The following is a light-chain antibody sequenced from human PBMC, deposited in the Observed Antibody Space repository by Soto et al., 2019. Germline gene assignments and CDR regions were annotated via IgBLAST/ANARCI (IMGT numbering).Light chain of an antibody. CDR2: GNS. V-gene: IGLV1-40*01. CDR1: SSNIGAGYD. Sequence: QSVLTQPTSVSVAPGQRVTISCTGSSSNIGAGYDVHWYQQLPGTAPKLLIYGNSNRPSGVPDRFSGSKSGTSASLAITGLQAEDEADYYCQSYDSSLSGYVFGTGTKVTVL. CDR3: QSYDSSLSGYV. J-gene: IGLJ1*01.